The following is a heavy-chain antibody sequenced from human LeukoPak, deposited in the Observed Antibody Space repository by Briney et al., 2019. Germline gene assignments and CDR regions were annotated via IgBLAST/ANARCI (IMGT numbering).Heavy chain of an antibody. Sequence: ASVKVSCKASGYTFTAYYMHWVRQAPGQGLEWMGWINPNSGGTKYAQKFQGRVTMTRDTSISTAYMDLSSLESDDTAVYYCERGSDWNDLFDYWGQGTLVTVSS. CDR1: GYTFTAYY. CDR3: ERGSDWNDLFDY. CDR2: INPNSGGT. J-gene: IGHJ4*02. D-gene: IGHD1-1*01. V-gene: IGHV1-2*02.